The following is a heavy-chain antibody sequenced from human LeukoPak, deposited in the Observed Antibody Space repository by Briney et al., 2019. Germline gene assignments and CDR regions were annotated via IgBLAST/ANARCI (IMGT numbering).Heavy chain of an antibody. CDR1: GFIFSSYA. CDR2: ISYDGSNK. Sequence: PGGSLRLSCAASGFIFSSYAMHWVRQAPGKGLEWVAVISYDGSNKYYADSVKGRFTISRDNSRNTLYLQMNSLRAEDTAVYYCARDPCGCTSCYADYWGQGTLVTVSS. D-gene: IGHD2-2*01. CDR3: ARDPCGCTSCYADY. J-gene: IGHJ4*02. V-gene: IGHV3-30-3*01.